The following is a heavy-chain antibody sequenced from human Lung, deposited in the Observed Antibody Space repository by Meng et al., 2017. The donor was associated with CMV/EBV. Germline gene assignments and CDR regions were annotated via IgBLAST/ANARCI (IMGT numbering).Heavy chain of an antibody. CDR2: ILYDGSYK. CDR3: AKMVRTLAPGGGFDY. Sequence: GGSLRLSCAASGFTFSSYGMHWVRQAPGKGLEWVAFILYDGSYKYSADSVKGRFTISRDNSKNTLYLQMNSLRAEDTAVYYCAKMVRTLAPGGGFDYWGQGTLVXVSS. V-gene: IGHV3-30*02. J-gene: IGHJ4*02. CDR1: GFTFSSYG. D-gene: IGHD4/OR15-4a*01.